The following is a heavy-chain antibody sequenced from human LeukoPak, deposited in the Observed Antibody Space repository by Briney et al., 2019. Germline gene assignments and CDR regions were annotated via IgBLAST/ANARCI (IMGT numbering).Heavy chain of an antibody. D-gene: IGHD5-24*01. CDR3: ARQAFGNRDGYNFDY. J-gene: IGHJ4*02. Sequence: ASVKVSCKASGYTFTSYGISWVRQAPGQGLEWMGWISAYNGSTNYAQKLQGRVTMTTDTSTSTAYMELRSLRSDDTAVYYCARQAFGNRDGYNFDYWGQGTLVTVSS. V-gene: IGHV1-18*01. CDR1: GYTFTSYG. CDR2: ISAYNGST.